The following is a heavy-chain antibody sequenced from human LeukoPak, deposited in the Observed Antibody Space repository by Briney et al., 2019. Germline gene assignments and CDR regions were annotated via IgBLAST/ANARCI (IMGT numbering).Heavy chain of an antibody. CDR2: INPNSGGT. J-gene: IGHJ5*02. CDR1: GYTFTGYY. CDR3: ARASLPYSSSSWFDP. V-gene: IGHV1-2*02. Sequence: ASVNVSFKASGYTFTGYYMHWVRQAPGQGLEWMGWINPNSGGTNYAQEYQGRVTMTRDTSISTAYMELSRLRSDDTAVYYCARASLPYSSSSWFDPWGQGTLVTVSS. D-gene: IGHD6-6*01.